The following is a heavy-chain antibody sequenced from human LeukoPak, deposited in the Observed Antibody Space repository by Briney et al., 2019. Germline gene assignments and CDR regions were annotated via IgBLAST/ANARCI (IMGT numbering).Heavy chain of an antibody. CDR2: ISSSSSYI. V-gene: IGHV3-21*01. D-gene: IGHD3-10*02. CDR3: AELGITMTGGV. J-gene: IGHJ6*04. Sequence: PGGSLRLSCAASGFTFISYSMKWVRQAPGKGLEWVSSISSSSSYIYYADSVKGRFTISRDNAKNSLYLQMNSLRAEDTAVYYCAELGITMTGGVWGKGTTVTISS. CDR1: GFTFISYS.